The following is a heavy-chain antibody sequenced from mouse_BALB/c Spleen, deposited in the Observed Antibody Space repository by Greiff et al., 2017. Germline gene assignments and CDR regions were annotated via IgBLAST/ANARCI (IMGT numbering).Heavy chain of an antibody. CDR3: ARRVRRGMDY. Sequence: EVQLVESGPGLVKPSQSLSLSCTVTGYAITSDYAWDWIRQLPGNILEWMGYISYSGSTSYNPSLKSRFSITQDTSKNQIFLQLNSVTTEDTATYYCARRVRRGMDYWGQGTSVTVSS. J-gene: IGHJ4*01. CDR1: GYAITSDYA. CDR2: ISYSGST. V-gene: IGHV3-2*02. D-gene: IGHD2-14*01.